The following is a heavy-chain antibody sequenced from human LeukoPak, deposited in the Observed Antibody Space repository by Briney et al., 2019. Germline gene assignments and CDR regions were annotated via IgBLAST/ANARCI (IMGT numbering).Heavy chain of an antibody. D-gene: IGHD3-22*01. CDR1: GFTFSSYE. CDR3: ARDAPSYYYDSSGYYFGIFDY. Sequence: GGSLRLSCAASGFTFSSYEMNWVRRAPGKGLEWVSYLSSSGSTKYYADSVKGRFTISRDNAENSLYLQMNSLRAEDTAVYYCARDAPSYYYDSSGYYFGIFDYWGQGTLVTVSS. J-gene: IGHJ4*02. CDR2: LSSSGSTK. V-gene: IGHV3-48*03.